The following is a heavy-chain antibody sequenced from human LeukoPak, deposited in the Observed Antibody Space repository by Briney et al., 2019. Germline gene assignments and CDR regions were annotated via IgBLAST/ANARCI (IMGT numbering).Heavy chain of an antibody. V-gene: IGHV4-34*01. Sequence: SETLSLTCAVYGGSFSGYYWSWIRQPPGKGLEWIGEINHSGSTNYNPPLKSRVTISVDTSKNQFSLKLSSVTAADTAVYYCARGLRQPRHYYYYMDVWGKGTTVTVSS. CDR3: ARGLRQPRHYYYYMDV. CDR2: INHSGST. CDR1: GGSFSGYY. J-gene: IGHJ6*03. D-gene: IGHD1-1*01.